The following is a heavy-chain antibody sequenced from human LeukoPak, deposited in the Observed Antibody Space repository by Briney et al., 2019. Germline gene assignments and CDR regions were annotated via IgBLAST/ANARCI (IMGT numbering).Heavy chain of an antibody. CDR1: GGSISSGDYY. Sequence: KSSQTLSLNCTVSGGSISSGDYYWSWIRQPPGKDLEWIGYIYYSGSTYYNPSLKSRVTISVDTSKNQFSLKLSSVTAADTAVYYCARYVDILATADYGNLDYWGQGTKVTVSS. CDR3: ARYVDILATADYGNLDY. J-gene: IGHJ4*02. V-gene: IGHV4-30-4*01. CDR2: IYYSGST. D-gene: IGHD5-12*01.